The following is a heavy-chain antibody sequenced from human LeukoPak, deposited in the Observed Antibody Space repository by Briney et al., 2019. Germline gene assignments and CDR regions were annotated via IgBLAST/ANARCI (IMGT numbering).Heavy chain of an antibody. CDR1: GFTFSSYG. J-gene: IGHJ5*02. CDR2: ISGSGGST. D-gene: IGHD3-9*01. CDR3: AKEGDILTGYPYSP. V-gene: IGHV3-23*01. Sequence: PGGSLRLSCAASGFTFSSYGMSWVRQAPGKGLEWVSAISGSGGSTYYADSVKGRFTISRDNSKNTLYLQMNSLRAEDTAVYYCAKEGDILTGYPYSPWGQGTLVTVSS.